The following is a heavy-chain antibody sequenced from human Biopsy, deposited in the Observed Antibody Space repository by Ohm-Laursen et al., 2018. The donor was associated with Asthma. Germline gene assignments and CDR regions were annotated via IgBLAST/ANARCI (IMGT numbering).Heavy chain of an antibody. V-gene: IGHV1-3*01. CDR3: ARTYYVFLTGRVNDAFAI. Sequence: GASVKVSCKASGYTFISYAIHWVRQAPGQRLEWMGWINAGNGNTKYSQKFQGRVTITRDTSASTAYMELSSLRSEDTAVYYCARTYYVFLTGRVNDAFAIWGQGTMVTVSS. CDR1: GYTFISYA. D-gene: IGHD3-9*01. CDR2: INAGNGNT. J-gene: IGHJ3*02.